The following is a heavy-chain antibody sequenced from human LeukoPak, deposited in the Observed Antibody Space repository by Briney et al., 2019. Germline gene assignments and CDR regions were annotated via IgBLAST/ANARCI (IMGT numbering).Heavy chain of an antibody. J-gene: IGHJ4*02. V-gene: IGHV3-64*01. Sequence: GGSLRLSCAASGFSPTSYAMSWVSQAPGEGLGWVSAISSNVGRTNYGNSVKGRFTNSRDNSKNTLYLQMGSLRDEDMAVYYCARDSNWGFRDFDYWGQGTLVTVSS. D-gene: IGHD7-27*01. CDR2: ISSNVGRT. CDR3: ARDSNWGFRDFDY. CDR1: GFSPTSYA.